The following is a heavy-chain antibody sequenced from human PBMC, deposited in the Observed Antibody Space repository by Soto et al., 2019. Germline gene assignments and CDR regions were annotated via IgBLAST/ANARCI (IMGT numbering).Heavy chain of an antibody. CDR2: INAYNGNT. Sequence: ASVKVSCKASGYTFSSYGFSWVRQAPGQGLEWMGWINAYNGNTNYAQKYQGRVTMTRNTSISTAYMELSSLRSEDTAVYYCARERLRYFDWLSVNYYYYYGMDVWGQGTTVTVSS. D-gene: IGHD3-9*01. J-gene: IGHJ6*02. V-gene: IGHV1-18*01. CDR3: ARERLRYFDWLSVNYYYYYGMDV. CDR1: GYTFSSYG.